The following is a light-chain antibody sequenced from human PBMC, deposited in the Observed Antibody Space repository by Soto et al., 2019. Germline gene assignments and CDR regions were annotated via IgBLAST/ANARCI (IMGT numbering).Light chain of an antibody. Sequence: ELVLTQSPGTLSLSPGERATLSCRASQSVSSNNLAWYQQRPGQAPRVVIYGASTRATGIPERFSGSGSGTDFTLTISRLEPEDCAVYYCQQYGRSPFTFGPGTKVDIK. CDR1: QSVSSNN. CDR2: GAS. CDR3: QQYGRSPFT. V-gene: IGKV3-20*01. J-gene: IGKJ3*01.